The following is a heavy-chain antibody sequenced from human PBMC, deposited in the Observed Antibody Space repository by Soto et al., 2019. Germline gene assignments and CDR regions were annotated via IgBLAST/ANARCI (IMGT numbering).Heavy chain of an antibody. CDR2: IIPIFNTP. J-gene: IGHJ4*02. CDR1: GGTFSSYT. CDR3: ARPSGQLGQYSALPDN. D-gene: IGHD5-12*01. V-gene: IGHV1-69*13. Sequence: SVKVSCKASGGTFSSYTFAWVRQAPGQGLEWMGGIIPIFNTPLYAQTFKGRVTISADEFKATVYVELNSLTSEDTAVYYCARPSGQLGQYSALPDNWGQGTLVTVSS.